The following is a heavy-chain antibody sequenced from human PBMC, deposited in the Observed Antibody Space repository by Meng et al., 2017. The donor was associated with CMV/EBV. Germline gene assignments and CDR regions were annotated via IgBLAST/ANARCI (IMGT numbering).Heavy chain of an antibody. Sequence: ASVKVSCKASGYPFTGYYVHWVRQAPGQGLEWMGWINPNNNDAISAQKFQARVTMTRDTSISTAYMELSRLRSDDTAVYYCARVDIVVVPAAIGGYGMDVWGQGTTVTVSS. CDR1: GYPFTGYY. J-gene: IGHJ6*02. CDR3: ARVDIVVVPAAIGGYGMDV. V-gene: IGHV1-2*02. D-gene: IGHD2-2*02. CDR2: INPNNNDA.